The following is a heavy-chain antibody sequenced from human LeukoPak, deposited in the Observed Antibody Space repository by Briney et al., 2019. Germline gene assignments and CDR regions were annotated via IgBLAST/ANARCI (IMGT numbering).Heavy chain of an antibody. J-gene: IGHJ3*02. CDR3: ARHSMLSSTYFGVSDI. Sequence: PSETLSLTCSVSGDSLSRYYWNWIRQPAGRGLEWIGRIFTGGFINYNPSLSSRVTVSLDTSKNQVSLKLTSVTAADTAVYYCARHSMLSSTYFGVSDIWGQGTTVTVSS. CDR2: IFTGGFI. D-gene: IGHD6-13*01. V-gene: IGHV4-4*07. CDR1: GDSLSRYY.